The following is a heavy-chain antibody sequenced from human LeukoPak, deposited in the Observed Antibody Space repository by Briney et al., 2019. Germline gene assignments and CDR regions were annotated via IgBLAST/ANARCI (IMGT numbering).Heavy chain of an antibody. CDR2: IYYSGST. D-gene: IGHD1-26*01. CDR1: GGSISSSSYY. CDR3: ARQVGAGGYYFDY. Sequence: SETLSLTCTVSGGSISSSSYYWGWIRQPPGKGLEWIGSIYYSGSTYYNPSLKSRVTISVDTSKNQFSLKLSSVTAADTAVYYCARQVGAGGYYFDYWGQGTLVTVSS. V-gene: IGHV4-39*01. J-gene: IGHJ4*02.